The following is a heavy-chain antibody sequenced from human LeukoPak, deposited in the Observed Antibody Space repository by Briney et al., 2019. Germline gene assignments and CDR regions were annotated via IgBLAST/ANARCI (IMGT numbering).Heavy chain of an antibody. D-gene: IGHD6-19*01. CDR2: INHSGST. V-gene: IGHV4-34*01. CDR1: GGSFSGYY. CDR3: ARVVKQWLGGKKLNWFDS. J-gene: IGHJ5*01. Sequence: SETLSLTCAVYGGSFSGYYWSWIRQPPGKGLEWIGEINHSGSTNYNPSLKSRVTISVDTSKNQFSLKLSSVTAADTAVYYCARVVKQWLGGKKLNWFDSWGQGTLVTVSS.